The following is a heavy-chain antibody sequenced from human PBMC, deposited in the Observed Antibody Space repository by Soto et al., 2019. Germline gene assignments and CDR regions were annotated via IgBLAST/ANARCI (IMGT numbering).Heavy chain of an antibody. CDR3: ARLGQFDF. Sequence: GGSLRLSCEASGLIFSDYYMAWIRQAPGKGLEWVSYISGSGDTIYYADSVKGRFTISRDSAKDSLYLQMNTLRDEDTAIYYCARLGQFDFWGQGTVVTVSS. CDR2: ISGSGDTI. V-gene: IGHV3-11*01. J-gene: IGHJ4*02. CDR1: GLIFSDYY.